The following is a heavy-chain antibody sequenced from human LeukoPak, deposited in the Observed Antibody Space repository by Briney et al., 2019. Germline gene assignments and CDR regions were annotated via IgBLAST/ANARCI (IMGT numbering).Heavy chain of an antibody. D-gene: IGHD4-17*01. CDR2: IYYCGST. J-gene: IGHJ3*02. CDR1: GCSISSYY. Sequence: SETLSLTCTVSGCSISSYYWSWLRQPPGKGLEWLAYIYYCGSTNYNPSLKSRVTISVDTPKNQFSLKLTSVTAADTAVYYCARSVTTRANDAFDIWGQGTMVTVSS. V-gene: IGHV4-59*08. CDR3: ARSVTTRANDAFDI.